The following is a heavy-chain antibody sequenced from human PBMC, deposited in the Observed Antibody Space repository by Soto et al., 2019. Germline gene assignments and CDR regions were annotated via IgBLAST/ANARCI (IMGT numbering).Heavy chain of an antibody. CDR1: GGTFSSYT. Sequence: ASVKVSCKASGGTFSSYTISWVRQAPGQGLEWMGRIIPILGIANYAQKFQGRVTITADKSTSTAYMELSSLRSEDTAVYYCARDPAIVATIDSPYYYYYMDVWGKGTTVTVSS. CDR3: ARDPAIVATIDSPYYYYYMDV. V-gene: IGHV1-69*04. J-gene: IGHJ6*03. CDR2: IIPILGIA. D-gene: IGHD5-12*01.